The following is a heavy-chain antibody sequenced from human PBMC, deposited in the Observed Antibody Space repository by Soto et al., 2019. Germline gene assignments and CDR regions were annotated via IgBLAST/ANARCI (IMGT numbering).Heavy chain of an antibody. V-gene: IGHV4-39*01. CDR1: GHSISTSSYY. D-gene: IGHD2-2*01. CDR2: LYYRGTT. J-gene: IGHJ6*02. Sequence: SETLSLTCTVSGHSISTSSYYWGWIRQSPGKGLEWIGSLYYRGTTYYNPSLKSRVTIFVDTSKNQFSLRADSVAAADTAVYYCARHDWSRFYGMDVWGQGTTVTVSS. CDR3: ARHDWSRFYGMDV.